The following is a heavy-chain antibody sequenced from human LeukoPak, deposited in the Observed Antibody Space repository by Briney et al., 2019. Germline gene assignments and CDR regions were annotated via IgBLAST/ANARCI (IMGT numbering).Heavy chain of an antibody. CDR1: GGSISSSNW. Sequence: SGTLSLTCAVSGGSISSSNWWSWVRQPPGKGLEWIGEIYHSGSTNYNPSLKSRVTISVDKSKNQFSLKLSSVTAADTAVYYCATDFSSSSWFFDYWGQGTLVTVSS. CDR3: ATDFSSSSWFFDY. D-gene: IGHD6-6*01. V-gene: IGHV4-4*02. J-gene: IGHJ4*02. CDR2: IYHSGST.